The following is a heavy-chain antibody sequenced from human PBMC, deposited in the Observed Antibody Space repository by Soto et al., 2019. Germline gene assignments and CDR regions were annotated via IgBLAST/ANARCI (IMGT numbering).Heavy chain of an antibody. J-gene: IGHJ4*02. CDR2: IIPLFGTP. CDR1: GGSFTTLA. D-gene: IGHD3-16*01. V-gene: IGHV1-69*19. CDR3: AAGIGITFGGVTREFDY. Sequence: QVQLVQSGAEVRKAGSSVRVSCEVSGGSFTTLAFSWVRQAPGQGLEWMGRIIPLFGTPNYAQRFQGRVAIFADESTNTTYMELSSLTSEDPAVYYCAAGIGITFGGVTREFDYWGQGTLVTVSS.